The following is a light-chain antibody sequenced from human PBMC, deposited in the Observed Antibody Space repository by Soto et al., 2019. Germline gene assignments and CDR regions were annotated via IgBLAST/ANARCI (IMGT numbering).Light chain of an antibody. V-gene: IGLV1-51*01. CDR3: RTWDKSLSAGV. Sequence: QSVLTQPPSVSAAPGQKVTISCSGSSSNIGNNYVSWYQQLPGTAPKLLIYENNKRPSGIPDRFSGSKSGTSATLGITGLQTGDEADYYCRTWDKSLSAGVFGGGPKLTVL. J-gene: IGLJ3*02. CDR1: SSNIGNNY. CDR2: ENN.